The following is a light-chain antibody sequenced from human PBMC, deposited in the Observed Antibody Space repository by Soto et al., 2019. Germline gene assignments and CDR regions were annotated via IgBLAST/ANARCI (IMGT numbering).Light chain of an antibody. V-gene: IGKV3-15*01. Sequence: EIVMTQXPATLSVSPGERVTLSCRASQSVRSNLAWYQQKPGQAPRLLISGASTRATGIPAKFSGSGSGTEFTLSISSLQSEDFAVYYCQQYNNWPLTFGQGTKVEI. CDR3: QQYNNWPLT. J-gene: IGKJ1*01. CDR2: GAS. CDR1: QSVRSN.